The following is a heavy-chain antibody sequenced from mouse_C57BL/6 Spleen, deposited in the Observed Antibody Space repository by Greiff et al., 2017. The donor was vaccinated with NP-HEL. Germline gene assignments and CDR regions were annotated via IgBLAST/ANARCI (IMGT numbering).Heavy chain of an antibody. CDR2: IRLKSDNYAT. V-gene: IGHV6-3*01. CDR1: GFTFSNYW. CDR3: TGGGGFDY. J-gene: IGHJ2*01. Sequence: EVHLVESGGGLVQPGGSMKLSCVASGFTFSNYWMNWVRQSPEKGLEWVAQIRLKSDNYATHYAESVKGRFTISRDDSKSSVYLQMNNLRAEDSGIYYCTGGGGFDYWGHGTTLTVSS.